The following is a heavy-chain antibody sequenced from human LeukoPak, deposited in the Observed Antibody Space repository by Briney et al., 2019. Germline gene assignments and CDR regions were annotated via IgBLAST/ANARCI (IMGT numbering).Heavy chain of an antibody. V-gene: IGHV3-20*01. CDR3: ARRGRGWLYYFDY. D-gene: IGHD6-19*01. CDR2: INWNGGST. Sequence: GGSLRLACAASGFTFDDYGMSWVSQAPGKGLERVAGINWNGGSTGYADSVKGRFTISRGNAKNSLYLQMNSLRAEDTALYHCARRGRGWLYYFDYWGQGTLVTVSS. J-gene: IGHJ4*02. CDR1: GFTFDDYG.